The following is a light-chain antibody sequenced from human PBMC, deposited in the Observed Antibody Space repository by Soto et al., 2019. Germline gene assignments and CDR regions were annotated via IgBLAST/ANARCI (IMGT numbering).Light chain of an antibody. CDR2: GAS. CDR3: QQYNNWWT. Sequence: EIVMTQSPATLSVSPGERATLSCRASQSVSSNLAWYQQKPGQAPRPLIYGASSRATGIPDRFSGSGSGTDFTLTISRLEPEDFAVYYCQQYNNWWTFGQGTKVDIK. V-gene: IGKV3D-15*01. J-gene: IGKJ1*01. CDR1: QSVSSN.